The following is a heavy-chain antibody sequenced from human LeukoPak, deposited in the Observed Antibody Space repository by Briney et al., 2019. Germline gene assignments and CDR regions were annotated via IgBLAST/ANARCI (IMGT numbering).Heavy chain of an antibody. Sequence: GGSLRLSCAASGFTFSSYWMTWVRLAPGKGLEWVAHIKQDGSEKYYVDSVKGRFTIARDNAKNSLYLQMNSLRAEDTAVYYCARGSYQLLWGGQGTLVTVSS. J-gene: IGHJ4*02. CDR1: GFTFSSYW. D-gene: IGHD2-2*01. V-gene: IGHV3-7*01. CDR3: ARGSYQLLW. CDR2: IKQDGSEK.